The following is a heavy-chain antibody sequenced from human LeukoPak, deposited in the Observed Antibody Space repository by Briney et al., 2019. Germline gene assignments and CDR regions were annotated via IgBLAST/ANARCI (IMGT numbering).Heavy chain of an antibody. Sequence: SETLSLTCTVSGGSISSYYWIWIRQPPGKGLEWIGYIYYSGSTNYNPSLKSRVTISVDTSKNQFSLKLSSVTAADTAVYYCARGDSSSWESYFDYWGQGTLVTVSS. D-gene: IGHD6-13*01. J-gene: IGHJ4*02. V-gene: IGHV4-59*01. CDR1: GGSISSYY. CDR2: IYYSGST. CDR3: ARGDSSSWESYFDY.